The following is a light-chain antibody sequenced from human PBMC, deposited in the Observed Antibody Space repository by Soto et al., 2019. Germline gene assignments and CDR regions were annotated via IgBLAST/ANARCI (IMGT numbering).Light chain of an antibody. CDR3: QRLSHA. J-gene: IGKJ4*01. CDR1: QSISFY. CDR2: AAS. V-gene: IGKV1-39*01. Sequence: DIQMTQSPSSLSASVGDRVTITCRASQSISFYLNWYQQKPGKAPKLLIYAASTLQTGVPSRFSGSGSGTDFTLTISSLQPEDFATYYCQRLSHAFGGGTKVDI.